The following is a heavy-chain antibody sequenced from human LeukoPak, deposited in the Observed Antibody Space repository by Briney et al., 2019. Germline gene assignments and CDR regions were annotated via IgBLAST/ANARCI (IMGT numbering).Heavy chain of an antibody. D-gene: IGHD6-19*01. V-gene: IGHV5-51*01. Sequence: GESLKISCKGSGYSFTSYWIGWVRQMPGKGLEWMGIIYPGDSDTRYSPSFQGQVTISADKSISTAYLQWSSLKASDTAMYYCARHRGVAGPSNWFDPWGQGTLVTVSS. J-gene: IGHJ5*02. CDR1: GYSFTSYW. CDR2: IYPGDSDT. CDR3: ARHRGVAGPSNWFDP.